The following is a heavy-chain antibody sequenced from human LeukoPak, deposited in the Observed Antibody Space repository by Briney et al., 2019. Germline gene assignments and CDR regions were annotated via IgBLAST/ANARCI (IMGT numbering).Heavy chain of an antibody. CDR2: ISHDGSEK. V-gene: IGHV3-7*05. D-gene: IGHD1-26*01. J-gene: IGHJ4*02. CDR1: GFNVTSNY. Sequence: GGSLRPSCAASGFNVTSNYMRGVRQAPGKGLEWVTNISHDGSEKYCVDSVKGRFTISRDNAKKSLYLQMNSLRAEDTAVYYCAREGPMTRSGSYDYWGRGTLVTVSS. CDR3: AREGPMTRSGSYDY.